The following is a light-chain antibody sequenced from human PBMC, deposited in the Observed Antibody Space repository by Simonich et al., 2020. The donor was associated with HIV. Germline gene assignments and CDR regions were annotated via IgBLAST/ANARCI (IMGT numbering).Light chain of an antibody. CDR1: QSILYSSNNKNY. CDR3: QQYYSTPT. CDR2: WAS. J-gene: IGKJ4*01. V-gene: IGKV4-1*01. Sequence: DFVMTPSPDSLPVSLCERATINCKSSQSILYSSNNKNYITWYQQKPGQPPKLLIYWASTRESGVPDRFSGSGSGTDFTLTISSLQAEDVAVYYCQQYYSTPTFGGGTKVEIK.